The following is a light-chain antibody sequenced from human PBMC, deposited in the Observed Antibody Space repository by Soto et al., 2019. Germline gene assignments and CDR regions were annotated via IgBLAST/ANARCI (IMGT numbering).Light chain of an antibody. CDR3: QQRSDWPPWT. J-gene: IGKJ1*01. V-gene: IGKV3-11*01. CDR2: DAS. CDR1: QSVSSY. Sequence: EIVLTQSPATLSLSPGERATLSCRASQSVSSYLAWYQQKPGQAPRLLIYDASNMATGIPARFSGSGSGTDFTLTISSLEPEDFAVYYCQQRSDWPPWTFGQGTKADIK.